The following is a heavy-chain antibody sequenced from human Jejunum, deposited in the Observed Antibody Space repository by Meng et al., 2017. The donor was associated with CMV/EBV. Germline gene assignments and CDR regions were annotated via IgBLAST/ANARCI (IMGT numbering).Heavy chain of an antibody. CDR3: ARGGMWNDYIFDH. CDR1: GYRFTDNY. Sequence: KAAGYRFTDNYRHWVRLAPGQGLEWMGWIKPNSGGTEYAQKFQGRVSMTRDTSLATAYMELSSLGSDDTAVYYCARGGMWNDYIFDHWGQGTLVTVSS. CDR2: IKPNSGGT. V-gene: IGHV1-2*02. J-gene: IGHJ4*02. D-gene: IGHD4-11*01.